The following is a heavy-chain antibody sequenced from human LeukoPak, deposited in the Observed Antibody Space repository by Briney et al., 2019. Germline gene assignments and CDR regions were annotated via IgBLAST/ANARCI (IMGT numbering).Heavy chain of an antibody. V-gene: IGHV4-59*09. CDR3: ARGGGSYYFDY. D-gene: IGHD1-26*01. CDR2: IYYSGST. Sequence: IGYIYYSGSTNYNPSLKSRVTISVDTSKNQFSLKLSSVTAADTAVYYCARGGGSYYFDYWGQGTLVTVSS. J-gene: IGHJ4*02.